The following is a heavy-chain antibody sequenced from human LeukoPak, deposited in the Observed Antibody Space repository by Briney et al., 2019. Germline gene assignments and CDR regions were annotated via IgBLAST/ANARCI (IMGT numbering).Heavy chain of an antibody. D-gene: IGHD3-3*01. CDR1: GGSISSYY. V-gene: IGHV4-4*09. CDR3: ARRGTIFGPESL. CDR2: IYTTGST. Sequence: SETLSLTGTVSGGSISSYYWSWIRQPPRKGLEWIGYIYTTGSTDYNPSLKSRVTISVDTSKNQLSLNLSSVTAADTAVYFCARRGTIFGPESLWGRGTLVTVSS. J-gene: IGHJ2*01.